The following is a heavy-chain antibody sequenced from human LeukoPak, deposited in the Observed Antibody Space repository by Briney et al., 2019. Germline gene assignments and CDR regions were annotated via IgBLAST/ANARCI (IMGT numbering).Heavy chain of an antibody. Sequence: GGSLRLSCAASGFTFSSYAMNWVRQAPGKGLEWVSSISSSSSYIYYADSVKGRFTISRDNAKNSLYLQMNSLRAEDTAVYYCARATVTTCFDYWGQGTLVTVSS. J-gene: IGHJ4*02. CDR1: GFTFSSYA. V-gene: IGHV3-21*01. CDR2: ISSSSSYI. D-gene: IGHD4-17*01. CDR3: ARATVTTCFDY.